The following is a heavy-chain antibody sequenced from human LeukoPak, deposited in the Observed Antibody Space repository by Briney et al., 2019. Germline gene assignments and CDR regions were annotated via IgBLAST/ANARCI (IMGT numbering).Heavy chain of an antibody. CDR1: GFTFSSYA. CDR2: ISYDGSNK. Sequence: GRSLRLSCAASGFTFSSYAMHGVRQAPGKGLEWVAVISYDGSNKYYADSVKGRFTISRDNSKNTLYLQMNSLRAEDTAVYYCARAYYDFWSGYFSPLTTYAFDIWGQGTMVTVSS. CDR3: ARAYYDFWSGYFSPLTTYAFDI. V-gene: IGHV3-30*04. J-gene: IGHJ3*02. D-gene: IGHD3-3*01.